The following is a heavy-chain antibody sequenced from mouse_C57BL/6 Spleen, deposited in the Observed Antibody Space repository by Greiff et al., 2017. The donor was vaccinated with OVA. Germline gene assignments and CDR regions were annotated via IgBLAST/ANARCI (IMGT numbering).Heavy chain of an antibody. J-gene: IGHJ4*01. D-gene: IGHD1-1*01. Sequence: EVKLVESGGGLVQPGGSLKLSCAASGFTFSDYYMYWVRQTPEKRLEWVAYISNGGGSTYYPDTVKGRFTISRDNAKNTLYLQMSRLKSEDTAMYYCARQDYGSSGAMDYWGQGTSVTVSS. CDR2: ISNGGGST. CDR3: ARQDYGSSGAMDY. V-gene: IGHV5-12*01. CDR1: GFTFSDYY.